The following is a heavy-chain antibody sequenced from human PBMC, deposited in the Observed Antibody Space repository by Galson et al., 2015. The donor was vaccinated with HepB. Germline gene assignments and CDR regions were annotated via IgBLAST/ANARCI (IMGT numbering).Heavy chain of an antibody. J-gene: IGHJ4*02. CDR1: GFTFSSYA. CDR2: ISGSGGST. D-gene: IGHD3-22*01. CDR3: ATMIVVVPAVEGPLPGDDY. V-gene: IGHV3-23*01. Sequence: SLRLSCAASGFTFSSYAMSWVRQAPGKGLEWVSAISGSGGSTYYADSVKGRFTISRDNSKNTLYLQMNSLRAEDTAVYYCATMIVVVPAVEGPLPGDDYWGQGTLVTVSS.